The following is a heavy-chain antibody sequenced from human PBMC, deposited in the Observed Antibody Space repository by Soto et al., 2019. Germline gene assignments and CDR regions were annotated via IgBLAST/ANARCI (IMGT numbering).Heavy chain of an antibody. D-gene: IGHD6-13*01. CDR1: GGSFSGYY. Sequence: QVQLQQWGAGLLKPSETLSLTCAVYGGSFSGYYWSWIRQPPGKGLEWIGEINHSGSTNYNPSLKSRVTISVDTSKNQFSLKLSSVTAADTAVYYCARELVHLAEYFQHWGQGTLVTVSS. CDR2: INHSGST. J-gene: IGHJ1*01. CDR3: ARELVHLAEYFQH. V-gene: IGHV4-34*01.